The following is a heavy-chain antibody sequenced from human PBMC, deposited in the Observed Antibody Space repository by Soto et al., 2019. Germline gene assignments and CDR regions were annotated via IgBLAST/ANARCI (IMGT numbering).Heavy chain of an antibody. D-gene: IGHD6-19*01. CDR3: ARGLIAVADTPFDP. CDR1: GFTVSSNY. Sequence: GGSLRLSCAASGFTVSSNYMSWVRQAPGKGLEWVSVIYSGGSTYYADSVKGRFTISRDNSKNTLYLQMNSLRAEDTAVYYCARGLIAVADTPFDPWGQGTLVTVSS. V-gene: IGHV3-53*01. CDR2: IYSGGST. J-gene: IGHJ5*02.